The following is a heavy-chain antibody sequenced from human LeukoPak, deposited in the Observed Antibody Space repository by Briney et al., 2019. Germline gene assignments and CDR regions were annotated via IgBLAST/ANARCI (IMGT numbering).Heavy chain of an antibody. V-gene: IGHV5-51*01. J-gene: IGHJ4*02. CDR1: GYSFTTYW. CDR3: ARHEDTALVDY. CDR2: IYPDDSDT. D-gene: IGHD5-18*01. Sequence: GESLKISCKGSGYSFTTYWIAWVRQVPGKGLEWMGIIYPDDSDTRYSPSFQGQVTVSADKSINTAYLQWSSLKASDSAMYYCARHEDTALVDYWGQGTLVTVSS.